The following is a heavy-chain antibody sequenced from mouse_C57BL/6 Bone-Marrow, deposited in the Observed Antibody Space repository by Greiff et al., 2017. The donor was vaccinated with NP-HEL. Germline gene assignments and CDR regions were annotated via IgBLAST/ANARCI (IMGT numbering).Heavy chain of an antibody. CDR3: ARDLIYYYGSSYYFDY. J-gene: IGHJ2*01. Sequence: EVQLVESGGGLVKPGGSLKLSCAASGFTFSSYAMSWVRQTPEKRLEWVATISDGGSYTYYPDNVKGRFTISRDNAKNNLYLQMSHLKSEDTAMYYCARDLIYYYGSSYYFDYWGQGTTLTVSS. D-gene: IGHD1-1*01. CDR2: ISDGGSYT. V-gene: IGHV5-4*01. CDR1: GFTFSSYA.